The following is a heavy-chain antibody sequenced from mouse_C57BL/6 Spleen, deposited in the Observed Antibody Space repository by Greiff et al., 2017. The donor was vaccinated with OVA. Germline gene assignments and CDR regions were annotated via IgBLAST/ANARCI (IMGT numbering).Heavy chain of an antibody. CDR3: ARSTITTVVESYWYFDV. CDR2: IHPNSGST. J-gene: IGHJ1*03. V-gene: IGHV1-64*01. CDR1: GYTFTSYW. Sequence: VQLQQPGAELVKPGAPVKLSCKASGYTFTSYWMHWVKQRPGQGLEWIGMIHPNSGSTNYNEKFKSKATLTVDKSSSTAYMQLSSLTSEDSAVYYCARSTITTVVESYWYFDVWGTGTTVTVSS. D-gene: IGHD1-1*01.